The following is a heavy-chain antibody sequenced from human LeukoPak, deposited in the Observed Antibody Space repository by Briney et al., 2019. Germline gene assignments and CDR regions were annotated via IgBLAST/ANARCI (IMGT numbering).Heavy chain of an antibody. CDR3: ARADGDYEPFFDY. Sequence: PSETLSLTCAVSGGSISSGGYSWNWIRQPPGKGLEWIGYIYHSGSTYYNPSLKSRVTISVDRSKNQFSLKLSSVTAADTAVYYCARADGDYEPFFDYWGQGTLVTVSS. CDR2: IYHSGST. V-gene: IGHV4-30-2*01. CDR1: GGSISSGGYS. D-gene: IGHD4-17*01. J-gene: IGHJ4*02.